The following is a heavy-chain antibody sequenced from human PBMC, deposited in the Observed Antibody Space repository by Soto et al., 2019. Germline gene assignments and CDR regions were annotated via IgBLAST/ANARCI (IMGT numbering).Heavy chain of an antibody. CDR1: GDAISNTHW. V-gene: IGHV4-4*02. Sequence: SETLSLTCEVLGDAISNTHWWIWVRQPPGKGLEWIGEVYSTGTTFYDPSLKSRLTISVDKSKNQFSLKLNSVTAADTAVYYCARGTARGYHFYYGVDVWGQGTTVTVSS. D-gene: IGHD2-21*02. CDR3: ARGTARGYHFYYGVDV. CDR2: VYSTGTT. J-gene: IGHJ6*02.